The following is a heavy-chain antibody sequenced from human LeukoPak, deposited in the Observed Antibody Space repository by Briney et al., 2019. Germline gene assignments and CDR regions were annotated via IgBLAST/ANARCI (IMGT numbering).Heavy chain of an antibody. D-gene: IGHD2-15*01. V-gene: IGHV3-48*04. CDR2: ISSSSTI. Sequence: GGSLRLSCAASGFTFSSYSMNWVRQAPGKGLEWVSHISSSSTIYYADSVKGRFTISRDNAKNSLYLQMNSLRAEDTAVYYCARDLQYCSGGSCYPRSFDYWGQGTLVTVSS. J-gene: IGHJ4*02. CDR3: ARDLQYCSGGSCYPRSFDY. CDR1: GFTFSSYS.